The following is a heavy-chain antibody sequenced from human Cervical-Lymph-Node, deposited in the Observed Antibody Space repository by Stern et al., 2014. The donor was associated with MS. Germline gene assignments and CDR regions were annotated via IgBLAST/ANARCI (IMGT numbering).Heavy chain of an antibody. CDR2: IKQDGSQK. D-gene: IGHD2-15*01. CDR3: ARPECTGGSCYSSWFDP. CDR1: GFTFSTYW. Sequence: EVQLVESGGGLVQPGGSLRLSCAASGFTFSTYWMSWVRQAPGTGQEWVANIKQDGSQKYYVDSVKGRFTISRDNAKNSLYLQMNSLRAEDTAVYYCARPECTGGSCYSSWFDPWGQGTLVTVSS. V-gene: IGHV3-7*01. J-gene: IGHJ5*02.